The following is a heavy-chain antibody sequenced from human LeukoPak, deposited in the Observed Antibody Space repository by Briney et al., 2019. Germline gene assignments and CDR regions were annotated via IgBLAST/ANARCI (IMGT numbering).Heavy chain of an antibody. J-gene: IGHJ4*02. D-gene: IGHD3-10*01. CDR3: AKGGSMVRGVIKSGYYFDY. V-gene: IGHV3-23*01. CDR1: GFTFSSYG. Sequence: GGSLRLSCAASGFTFSSYGMSWVRQAPGKGLEWVSAISGSGGSTYYADSVKGRFTISRDNPKNTLYLQMNSLRAEDTAVYYCAKGGSMVRGVIKSGYYFDYWGQGTLVTVSS. CDR2: ISGSGGST.